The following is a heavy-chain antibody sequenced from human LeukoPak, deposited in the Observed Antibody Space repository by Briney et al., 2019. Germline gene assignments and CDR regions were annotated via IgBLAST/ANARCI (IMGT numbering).Heavy chain of an antibody. Sequence: PGGSLRLSCAASGFTFSSYEMNWVRQAPGKGLEWVSYISSSGSIIYYADSVKGRFTISRDNAKNSLYLQMNSLRAEDTAVYYCARDKASAHYDSSGYAGYWGQGTLVTVSS. CDR2: ISSSGSII. CDR3: ARDKASAHYDSSGYAGY. J-gene: IGHJ4*02. D-gene: IGHD3-22*01. V-gene: IGHV3-48*03. CDR1: GFTFSSYE.